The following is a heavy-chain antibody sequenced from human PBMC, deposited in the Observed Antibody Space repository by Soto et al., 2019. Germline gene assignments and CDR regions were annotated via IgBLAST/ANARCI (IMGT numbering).Heavy chain of an antibody. V-gene: IGHV1-69*13. Sequence: SVKVSCKASVGTFSSYAISWVRQAPGQGLEWMGGIIPIFGTANYAQKFQGRVTVTADESTSTAYMELSSLRSEDTAVYYCARDMSPPRYCSSTSCYGGGGFDYWGQGTLVTVSS. CDR3: ARDMSPPRYCSSTSCYGGGGFDY. CDR1: VGTFSSYA. D-gene: IGHD2-2*01. J-gene: IGHJ4*02. CDR2: IIPIFGTA.